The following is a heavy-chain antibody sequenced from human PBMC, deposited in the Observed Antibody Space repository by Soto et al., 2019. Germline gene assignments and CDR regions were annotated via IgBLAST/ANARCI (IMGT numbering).Heavy chain of an antibody. J-gene: IGHJ6*02. V-gene: IGHV4-4*07. Sequence: PSETLSLTCSVSGASMTSTYWNWIRQPAGKGLEWIGRIYTSGATSYNPSLKSRVTVSIDTPKSQFSLKLSSVTAADTAIYYCVRVPERGHNIYSGIMAVWGQGSTVTVSS. CDR2: IYTSGAT. CDR3: VRVPERGHNIYSGIMAV. CDR1: GASMTSTY. D-gene: IGHD3-10*01.